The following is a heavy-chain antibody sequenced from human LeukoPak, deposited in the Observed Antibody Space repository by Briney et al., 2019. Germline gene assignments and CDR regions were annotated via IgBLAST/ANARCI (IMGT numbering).Heavy chain of an antibody. V-gene: IGHV4-59*01. Sequence: PSGTLSLTCTVSGGSIISYYWSWIRQPPGKGLERIRYIYCSGTTNYNPSLKSRVTISVDTSKNQCSLKVNSVTAADTAVYYCVRSKSGTYGWFDPWGQGTLVTVSS. D-gene: IGHD4-17*01. CDR1: GGSIISYY. CDR3: VRSKSGTYGWFDP. CDR2: IYCSGTT. J-gene: IGHJ5*02.